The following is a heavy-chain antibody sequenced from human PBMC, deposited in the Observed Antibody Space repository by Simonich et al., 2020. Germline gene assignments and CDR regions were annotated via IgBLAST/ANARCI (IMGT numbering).Heavy chain of an antibody. Sequence: QVQLQESGPGLVKPSETLSLTCTVSGGSISRYYWRWIRQPPGKGLEWIGYIYYSGSTNYNPSLKSRGTISVDTSKNQFSLKLSSVTAADTAVYYCARLPDYWGQGTLVTVSS. CDR1: GGSISRYY. CDR2: IYYSGST. CDR3: ARLPDY. V-gene: IGHV4-59*08. J-gene: IGHJ4*02.